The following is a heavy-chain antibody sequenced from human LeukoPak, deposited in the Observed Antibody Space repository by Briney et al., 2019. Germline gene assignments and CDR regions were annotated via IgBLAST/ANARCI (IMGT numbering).Heavy chain of an antibody. Sequence: ASVKVSCKASGYTFSNYGISWVRQAPGQGLEWMGWISAYNGNTNYAQNFQGGVTMTTDTSTTTAYMELRSLRSDDTAVYYCARERGYDSSGMHFDYWGQGTLVTVSS. J-gene: IGHJ4*02. CDR1: GYTFSNYG. D-gene: IGHD3-22*01. CDR3: ARERGYDSSGMHFDY. CDR2: ISAYNGNT. V-gene: IGHV1-18*01.